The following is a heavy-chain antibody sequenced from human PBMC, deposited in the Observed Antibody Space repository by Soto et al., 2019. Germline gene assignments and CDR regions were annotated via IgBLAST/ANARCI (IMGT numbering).Heavy chain of an antibody. D-gene: IGHD3-22*01. J-gene: IGHJ6*02. CDR1: GYTFTRNG. Sequence: GASVKVSCKTSGYTFTRNGISWVRQAPGQGLEWMGWISPNSGNIKYAQKLQGRVIMTTDTSTSTAYMELRSLRFDDTAVYYCVKDRDSNSWPSRDVWGPGTTVTVYS. V-gene: IGHV1-18*01. CDR2: ISPNSGNI. CDR3: VKDRDSNSWPSRDV.